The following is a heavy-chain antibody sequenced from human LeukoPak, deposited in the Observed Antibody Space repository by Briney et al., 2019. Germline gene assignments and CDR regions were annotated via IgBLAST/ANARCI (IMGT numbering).Heavy chain of an antibody. J-gene: IGHJ4*02. CDR3: ASDFWSGYYTPMGVNY. CDR2: VNSDGSTT. V-gene: IGHV3-74*01. D-gene: IGHD3-3*01. Sequence: GGSLRLSCAASGFTFSSYWMHWVRQAPGKGLVWVSRVNSDGSTTSYADSVKGRFTISRDNAKNTLYLQMNSLRAEDTAVYYCASDFWSGYYTPMGVNYWGQGTLVTVSS. CDR1: GFTFSSYW.